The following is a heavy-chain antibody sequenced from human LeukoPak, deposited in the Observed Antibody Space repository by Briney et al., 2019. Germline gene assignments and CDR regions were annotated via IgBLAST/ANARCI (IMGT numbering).Heavy chain of an antibody. CDR2: INPNSGGT. CDR3: AREDGDYGINWFDP. V-gene: IGHV1-2*06. Sequence: ASVKVYCKASGGTFSSYAISWVRQAPGQGLEWMGRINPNSGGTNYAQKFQGRVTMTRDTSISTAYMELSRLRSDDTAVYYCAREDGDYGINWFDPWGQGTLVTVSS. D-gene: IGHD4-17*01. CDR1: GGTFSSYA. J-gene: IGHJ5*02.